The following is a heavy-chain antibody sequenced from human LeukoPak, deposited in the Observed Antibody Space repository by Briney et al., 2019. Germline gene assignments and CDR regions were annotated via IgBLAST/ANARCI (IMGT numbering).Heavy chain of an antibody. V-gene: IGHV3-23*01. CDR2: IFGSGGSA. J-gene: IGHJ4*02. D-gene: IGHD6-19*01. Sequence: GGSLRLSCAASGFTFNSYAMYWVRQAPGKGLEWVSGIFGSGGSAHYADSVKGRFAISRDNSKNRVYLQMNSLRAEETAVYYCAKTATGYSSGHYPGWPVDYWGQGTLVTVSS. CDR3: AKTATGYSSGHYPGWPVDY. CDR1: GFTFNSYA.